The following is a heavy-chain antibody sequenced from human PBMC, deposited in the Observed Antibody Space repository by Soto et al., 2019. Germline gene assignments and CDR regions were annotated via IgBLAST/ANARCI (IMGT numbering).Heavy chain of an antibody. J-gene: IGHJ6*02. CDR2: ISTYNGNT. V-gene: IGHV1-18*04. Sequence: QVQLLQSGAEVKKPGASVKVSCKASGYKFTTYGITWVRQAPGQGLEWLGGISTYNGNTDYAQHLQDRVTMTTETSTSTAYLEMRSLTSDDTAVYFCARGLGTNGLDVWGQGTTVTVSS. D-gene: IGHD7-27*01. CDR1: GYKFTTYG. CDR3: ARGLGTNGLDV.